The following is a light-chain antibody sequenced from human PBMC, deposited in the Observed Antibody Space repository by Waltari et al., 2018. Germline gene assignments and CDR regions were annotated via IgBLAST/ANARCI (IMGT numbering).Light chain of an antibody. Sequence: QLVLTQSPSASASLGASVKLTCTLSSGPSSNIVAWHQQQPEKGPRFLLKVSSDGSHSKGDEIPDRFSGSSSGAERYLTISTVQSEDEAVYYCQTGGHGTWVFGGGTKLTVL. V-gene: IGLV4-69*02. CDR1: SGPSSNI. CDR2: VSSDGSH. CDR3: QTGGHGTWV. J-gene: IGLJ3*02.